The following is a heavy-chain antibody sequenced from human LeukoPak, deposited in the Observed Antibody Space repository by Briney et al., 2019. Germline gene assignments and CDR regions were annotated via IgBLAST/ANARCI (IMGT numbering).Heavy chain of an antibody. V-gene: IGHV1-18*01. CDR1: GYTFTSYG. CDR2: ISAYNGNT. Sequence: GASVKVSCKASGYTFTSYGISWVRQAPGQGLEWMGWISAYNGNTNYAQKLQGRVTMTTDTSTSTAYMELRSLRSDDTAVYYCARDLVGWNHRDAFDIWGQGTMVTVSS. J-gene: IGHJ3*02. D-gene: IGHD1-1*01. CDR3: ARDLVGWNHRDAFDI.